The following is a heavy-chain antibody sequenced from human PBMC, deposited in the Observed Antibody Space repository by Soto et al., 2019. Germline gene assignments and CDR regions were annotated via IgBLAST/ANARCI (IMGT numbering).Heavy chain of an antibody. V-gene: IGHV3-7*01. CDR3: ATLRYVDSLLPGFDY. CDR2: IKQDGSEK. D-gene: IGHD3-9*01. Sequence: GGSLRLSCAASGFIFSIFWMTWVRQAPGKGLEWVANIKQDGSEKYYVDSVKGRFTISRDNAKNSLFLQMNSLTAEDTAVYYCATLRYVDSLLPGFDYWGQGTLVTVSS. CDR1: GFIFSIFW. J-gene: IGHJ4*02.